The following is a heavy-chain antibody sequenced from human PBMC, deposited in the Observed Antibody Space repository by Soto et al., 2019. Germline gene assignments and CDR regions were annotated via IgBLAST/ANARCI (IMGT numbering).Heavy chain of an antibody. CDR1: GYTFINYG. J-gene: IGHJ3*01. CDR3: ARDDFGDLWRAFDV. D-gene: IGHD4-17*01. CDR2: ITDYNGNT. V-gene: IGHV1-18*04. Sequence: QVQLVQSGTEVKKSGASVKVSCKASGYTFINYGISWVRQAPGQGLEWMGWITDYNGNTNYARKFQDRVIMTTDTSTSTAYMELRSLRSDDTAVYFCARDDFGDLWRAFDVWGQGTMVTVSS.